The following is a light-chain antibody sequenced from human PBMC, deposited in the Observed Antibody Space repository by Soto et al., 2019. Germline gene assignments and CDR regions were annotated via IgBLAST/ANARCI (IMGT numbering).Light chain of an antibody. CDR1: QGISNY. J-gene: IGKJ4*01. V-gene: IGKV1-27*01. CDR2: AAS. Sequence: DIQMTQSPSSLSASVGDRVTITCRASQGISNYLAWYQQKPGTVPELLIYAASTLQSGVPSRFSGSGSGTDFTLTISSLQPEDVATYYCQKYNHAPTFGGGTKVEIK. CDR3: QKYNHAPT.